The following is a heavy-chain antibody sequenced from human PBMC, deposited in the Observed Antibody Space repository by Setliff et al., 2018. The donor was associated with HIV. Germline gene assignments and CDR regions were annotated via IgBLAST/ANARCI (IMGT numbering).Heavy chain of an antibody. J-gene: IGHJ3*02. CDR2: IFYTGPT. Sequence: PSETLSLTCTVSHGSISPFYWSWMRQPPGKGLEWIGYIFYTGPTKYNPSLKSRVSMSVDMSKNQLSLKLKSVTAADTAVYYCARDRPPSTVDMLGAFDRWGQGTKVTVSS. V-gene: IGHV4-59*01. CDR1: HGSISPFY. D-gene: IGHD4-17*01. CDR3: ARDRPPSTVDMLGAFDR.